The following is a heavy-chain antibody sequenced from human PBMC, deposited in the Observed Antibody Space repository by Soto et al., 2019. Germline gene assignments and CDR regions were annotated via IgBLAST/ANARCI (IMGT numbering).Heavy chain of an antibody. J-gene: IGHJ4*02. D-gene: IGHD3-3*01. Sequence: GGSLRLSCAASGFTFSDYYMSWIRQAPGKGLEWVSYISSSGSTIYYADSVKGRFTISRDNAKNSLYLQMNSLRAEDTAVYYCAREPYYDFWSGYWSDWGQGTLVTVSS. CDR2: ISSSGSTI. CDR1: GFTFSDYY. CDR3: AREPYYDFWSGYWSD. V-gene: IGHV3-11*01.